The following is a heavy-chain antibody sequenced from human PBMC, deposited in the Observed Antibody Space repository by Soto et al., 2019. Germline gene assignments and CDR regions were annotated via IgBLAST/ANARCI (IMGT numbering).Heavy chain of an antibody. J-gene: IGHJ4*02. D-gene: IGHD6-13*01. Sequence: GESLKISCKGSGYSFTSYWIGWVRQMPGKGLEWMGIIYPGESDNRYGPSFQGQVTISADKSISTAYMQWSSLKASDTAMYYCARLDTRIAAAGRRYYFDYWGQGTLVTVSS. V-gene: IGHV5-51*01. CDR1: GYSFTSYW. CDR3: ARLDTRIAAAGRRYYFDY. CDR2: IYPGESDN.